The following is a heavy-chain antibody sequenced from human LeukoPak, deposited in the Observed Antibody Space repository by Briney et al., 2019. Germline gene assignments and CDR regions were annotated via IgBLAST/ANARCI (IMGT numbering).Heavy chain of an antibody. Sequence: GGSLRLSCAASGFTFSDYYMSWIRQAPGKGLEWVSYISSSGSTIYYADSVKGRFTISRDNAKNSLYLQMNSLRAEDTAVCYCAREDDYQNAFDIWGQGTMVTVSS. CDR1: GFTFSDYY. J-gene: IGHJ3*02. CDR2: ISSSGSTI. V-gene: IGHV3-11*04. D-gene: IGHD2-2*01. CDR3: AREDDYQNAFDI.